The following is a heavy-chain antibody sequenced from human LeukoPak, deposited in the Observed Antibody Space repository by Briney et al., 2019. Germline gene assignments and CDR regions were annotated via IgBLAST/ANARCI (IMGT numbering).Heavy chain of an antibody. V-gene: IGHV3-23*01. Sequence: PGGSLRLSCAASGFTFSSYAMSWVRQAPGKGLEWVSAISGSGGSTYYGDSVKGRFTISRDNSKNTLYLQMNSLRAEDTAVYYCAKYTGRDYYDSSGSLCFDYWGQGTLVTVSS. CDR1: GFTFSSYA. CDR2: ISGSGGST. J-gene: IGHJ4*02. D-gene: IGHD3-22*01. CDR3: AKYTGRDYYDSSGSLCFDY.